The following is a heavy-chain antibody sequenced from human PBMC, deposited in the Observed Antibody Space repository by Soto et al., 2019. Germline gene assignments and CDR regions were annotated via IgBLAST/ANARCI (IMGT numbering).Heavy chain of an antibody. V-gene: IGHV4-34*01. J-gene: IGHJ6*03. CDR3: ARGLRLHYYYYYMDV. D-gene: IGHD5-12*01. CDR2: INHSGST. Sequence: SETLSLTCAVYGGSFSGYYWSWIRQPPGKGLEWIGEINHSGSTNYNPSLKSRVTISVDTSKNQFSLKLSSVTAAGTAVYYCARGLRLHYYYYYMDVWGKGTTVTVSS. CDR1: GGSFSGYY.